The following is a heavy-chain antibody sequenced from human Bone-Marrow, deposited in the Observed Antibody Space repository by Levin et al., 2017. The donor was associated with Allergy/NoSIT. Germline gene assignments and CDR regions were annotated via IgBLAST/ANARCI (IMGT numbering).Heavy chain of an antibody. CDR3: ARASCSSTSCHLRAWTWDAFDI. J-gene: IGHJ3*02. Sequence: ASVKVSCKASGYTFTSYGISWVRQAPGQGLEWMGWISAYNGNTNYAQKLQGRVTMTTDTSTSTAYMELRSLRSDDTAVYYCARASCSSTSCHLRAWTWDAFDIWGQGTMVTVSS. CDR1: GYTFTSYG. V-gene: IGHV1-18*01. D-gene: IGHD2-2*01. CDR2: ISAYNGNT.